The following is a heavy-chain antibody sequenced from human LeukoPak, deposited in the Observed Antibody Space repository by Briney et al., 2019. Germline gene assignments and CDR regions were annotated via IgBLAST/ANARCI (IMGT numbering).Heavy chain of an antibody. J-gene: IGHJ6*02. CDR2: IYGSGSA. V-gene: IGHV4-4*07. D-gene: IGHD2-2*01. CDR1: GDSITNYY. CDR3: ARYRVVPAAMDV. Sequence: SETLSLTCTVSGDSITNYYWSWIRQSDGKGLEWIGRIYGSGSANYNPPLKSRVTMSVDTSKNQFSLQLTSVTAADTAIYYCARYRVVPAAMDVWGHGTTVTVSS.